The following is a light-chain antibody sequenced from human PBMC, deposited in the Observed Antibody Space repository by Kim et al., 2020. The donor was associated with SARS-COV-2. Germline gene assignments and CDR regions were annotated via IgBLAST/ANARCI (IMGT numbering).Light chain of an antibody. V-gene: IGKV3-20*01. CDR1: QSVSSSY. J-gene: IGKJ1*01. CDR3: QQYDSSPLT. CDR2: GAS. Sequence: SPGERATLSCRASQSVSSSYLAWYQQKPGQAPRLLIYGASRRATDIPDRFSGSGSGTDFTLTISRLEPEDFAVYYCQQYDSSPLTFGQGTKVDIK.